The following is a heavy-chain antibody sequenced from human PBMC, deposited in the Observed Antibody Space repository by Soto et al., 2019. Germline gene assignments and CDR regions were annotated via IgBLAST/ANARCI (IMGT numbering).Heavy chain of an antibody. Sequence: GWSLRLSCAASGFTFSSYAMSWVRQAPGKGLEWVSAISGSGGSTYYADSVKGRFTISRDNSKNTLYLQMNSLRAEDTAVYYCAKSAEGLYYPNPLDYWGQGTLVTVSS. V-gene: IGHV3-23*01. CDR1: GFTFSSYA. CDR2: ISGSGGST. CDR3: AKSAEGLYYPNPLDY. D-gene: IGHD3-22*01. J-gene: IGHJ4*02.